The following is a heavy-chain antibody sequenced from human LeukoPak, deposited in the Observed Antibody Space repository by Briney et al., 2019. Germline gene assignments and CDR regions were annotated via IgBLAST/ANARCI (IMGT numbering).Heavy chain of an antibody. D-gene: IGHD2-15*01. V-gene: IGHV3-7*03. CDR1: GLIFSTNW. CDR2: IKEVGSEK. Sequence: GGPLRLSCAASGLIFSTNWLSGVRQPPGKGLEGVAYIKEVGSEKSYVDSVKGRFTISRDNAKNSLYLQTNSLRAEDTAVYYCARVGIVVVGGVGYFDYGGQGTLVTVSS. CDR3: ARVGIVVVGGVGYFDY. J-gene: IGHJ4*02.